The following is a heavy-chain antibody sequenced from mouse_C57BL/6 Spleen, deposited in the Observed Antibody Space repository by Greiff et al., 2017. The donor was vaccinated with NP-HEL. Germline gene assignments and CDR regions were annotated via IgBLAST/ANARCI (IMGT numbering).Heavy chain of an antibody. CDR1: GYTFTSYW. J-gene: IGHJ1*03. CDR3: ARARSYSIYEGVGYFDV. V-gene: IGHV1-7*01. D-gene: IGHD2-5*01. Sequence: VQLQQSGAELAKPGASVKLSCKASGYTFTSYWMHWVKQRPGQGLEWIGYINPSSGYTKYNQKFKDKAPLTAAKSSSTAYMQLSSLTYEDSAVYYWARARSYSIYEGVGYFDVWGTGTTVTVSS. CDR2: INPSSGYT.